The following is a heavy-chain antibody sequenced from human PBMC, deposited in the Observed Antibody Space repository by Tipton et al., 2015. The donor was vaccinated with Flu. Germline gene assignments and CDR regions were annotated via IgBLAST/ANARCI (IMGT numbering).Heavy chain of an antibody. Sequence: QLVQSGAEVKKPGASVKVSCKASGYTFTSYYMHWVRQAPGQGLEWMGIINPSGGSTSYAQKFQGRVTMTRDTSTSTVYMELSSLRSEDAAVYYCAREREAATSAFDIWGQGTMVTVSS. CDR3: AREREAATSAFDI. V-gene: IGHV1-46*01. J-gene: IGHJ3*02. CDR1: GYTFTSYY. D-gene: IGHD2-15*01. CDR2: INPSGGST.